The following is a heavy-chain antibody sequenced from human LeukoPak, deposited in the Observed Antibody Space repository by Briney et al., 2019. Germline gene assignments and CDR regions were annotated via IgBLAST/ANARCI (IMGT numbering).Heavy chain of an antibody. CDR3: ATEVSSFDY. CDR2: IYHSGST. D-gene: IGHD3-3*02. V-gene: IGHV4-30-2*01. CDR1: GGSISSGGYY. J-gene: IGHJ4*02. Sequence: PSETLSLTCTVSGGSISSGGYYWSWIRQPPGKGLEWIGYIYHSGSTYYNPSLKSRVTISVDRSKNQFSLKLSSVTAADTAVYYCATEVSSFDYWGQGTLVTVSS.